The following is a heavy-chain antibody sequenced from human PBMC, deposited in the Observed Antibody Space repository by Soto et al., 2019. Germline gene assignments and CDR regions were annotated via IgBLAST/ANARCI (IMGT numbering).Heavy chain of an antibody. CDR3: ARDGHQDDYGDYGGSEYYYYGMDV. CDR2: INPNSGGT. D-gene: IGHD4-17*01. CDR1: GYTFTGYY. Sequence: QVQLVQSGAEVKKPGASVKVSCKASGYTFTGYYMHWVRQAPGQGLEWMGWINPNSGGTNYAQKFQGRVTMTRDTSISTAYMELSRLRSDDTAVYYCARDGHQDDYGDYGGSEYYYYGMDVWGQGTTVTVSS. J-gene: IGHJ6*02. V-gene: IGHV1-2*02.